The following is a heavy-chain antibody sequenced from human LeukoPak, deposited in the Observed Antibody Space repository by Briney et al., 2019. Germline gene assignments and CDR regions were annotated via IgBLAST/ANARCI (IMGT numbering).Heavy chain of an antibody. CDR3: ARVGHTRGPLPYGMDV. V-gene: IGHV1-69*04. D-gene: IGHD1-1*01. CDR2: VVPASEIP. J-gene: IGHJ6*02. Sequence: GASVKVSCKASGGPFHTYAISWVRLVPGQGLEWMGRVVPASEIPTYAQKFLGRVTITADYSASTVYMELSGLRSDDTATYYCARVGHTRGPLPYGMDVWGQGTTVTV. CDR1: GGPFHTYA.